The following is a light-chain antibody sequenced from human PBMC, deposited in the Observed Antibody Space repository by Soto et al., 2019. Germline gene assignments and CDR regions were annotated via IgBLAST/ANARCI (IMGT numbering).Light chain of an antibody. Sequence: VMTQSPATLSVSPGERATLSCRASQSISSNLAWYQQKPGLAPRPLIYNASIRATGIPDRFSGSGSGTDFTLTISGLEPEDFAVYYCQQYSSSHPWYTFGQGTKLDIK. J-gene: IGKJ2*01. CDR1: QSISSN. V-gene: IGKV3D-20*01. CDR2: NAS. CDR3: QQYSSSHPWYT.